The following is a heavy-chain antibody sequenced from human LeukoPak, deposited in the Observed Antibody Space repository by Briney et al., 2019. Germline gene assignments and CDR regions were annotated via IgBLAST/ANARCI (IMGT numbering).Heavy chain of an antibody. CDR1: VRTYSIYA. V-gene: IGHV1-69*06. D-gene: IGHD3-22*01. J-gene: IGHJ4*02. CDR3: ASPNNTYYYDSSGYLSN. Sequence: GPSVKLSCNASVRTYSIYAISWVRQAPGQGLEWMGGIIPIFGTANYAQKFQGRDTITADKSTSTAYMELRSMRSEDTAVYYCASPNNTYYYDSSGYLSNWGQGTLVTVSS. CDR2: IIPIFGTA.